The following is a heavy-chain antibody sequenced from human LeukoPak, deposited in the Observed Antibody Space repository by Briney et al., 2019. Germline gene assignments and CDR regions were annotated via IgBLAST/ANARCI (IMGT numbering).Heavy chain of an antibody. J-gene: IGHJ4*02. CDR1: GFTVSSNY. D-gene: IGHD5-12*01. V-gene: IGHV3-53*01. Sequence: PGGSLRLSCAASGFTVSSNYMNWVRQAPGKGLEWVSVIYSGGSTYYADSVKGRFTISRDNSKNTLYLQMNSLRAEDTAVYYCAKDAGSGYDYPPTDYFDYWGQGTLVTVSS. CDR3: AKDAGSGYDYPPTDYFDY. CDR2: IYSGGST.